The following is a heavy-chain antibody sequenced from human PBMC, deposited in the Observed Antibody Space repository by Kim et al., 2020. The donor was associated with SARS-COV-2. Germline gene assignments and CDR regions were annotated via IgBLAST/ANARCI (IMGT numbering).Heavy chain of an antibody. CDR2: IYYSGST. J-gene: IGHJ4*02. Sequence: SETLSLTCTVSGGSISSSSYYWGWIRQPPGKGLEWIGSIYYSGSTYYNSSLKSRVTISVDTSKNQFSLKLSSVTDTAVYYCARHGWYFFDYWGQGTLVTVSS. D-gene: IGHD2-15*01. CDR3: ARHGWYFFDY. CDR1: GGSISSSSYY. V-gene: IGHV4-39*01.